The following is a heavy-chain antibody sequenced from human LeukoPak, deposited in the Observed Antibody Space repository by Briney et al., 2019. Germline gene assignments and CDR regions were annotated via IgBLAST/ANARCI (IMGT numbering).Heavy chain of an antibody. Sequence: PGGSLRLPCAASGFTFSNYWMDWVRQSPGKGLEWVANIKEDGSDKYYVDSVKGRFTISRDNAKNSLYLQMNSLRAEDTAVYYCAPDRGWRTSRYYLYYFEYWGQGPLVTYSS. CDR3: APDRGWRTSRYYLYYFEY. D-gene: IGHD3-3*01. J-gene: IGHJ4*02. V-gene: IGHV3-7*01. CDR2: IKEDGSDK. CDR1: GFTFSNYW.